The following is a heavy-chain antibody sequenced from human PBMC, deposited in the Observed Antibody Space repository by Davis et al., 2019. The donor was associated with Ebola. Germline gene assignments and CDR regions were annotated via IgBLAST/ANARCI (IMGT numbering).Heavy chain of an antibody. D-gene: IGHD1-14*01. CDR2: INPNSGGT. V-gene: IGHV1-2*02. J-gene: IGHJ6*02. CDR3: ARGGAGLNQLYYYYGMDV. Sequence: ASVKVSCKASGYTFTGYYMHWVRQAPGQGLEWMGWINPNSGGTNYAQKFQGRVTMTRDTSISTAYMELSRLRSDDTAVYYCARGGAGLNQLYYYYGMDVWGQGTTVTVSS. CDR1: GYTFTGYY.